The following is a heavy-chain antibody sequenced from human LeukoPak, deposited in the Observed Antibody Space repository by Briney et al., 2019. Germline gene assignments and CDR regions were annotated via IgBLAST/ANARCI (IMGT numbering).Heavy chain of an antibody. V-gene: IGHV3-21*01. CDR3: ARDSDYYDSSGYYGEYFQH. CDR2: IIRSSSYI. J-gene: IGHJ1*01. D-gene: IGHD3-22*01. CDR1: GFPFRSYL. Sequence: GGAPRLSCTVLGFPFRSYLVSWGRPAPGKGVGWGSSIIRSSSYIYYADSVKGRFTISRDNAKNSLYLQMNSLRAEDTAVYYCARDSDYYDSSGYYGEYFQHWGQGTLVTVSS.